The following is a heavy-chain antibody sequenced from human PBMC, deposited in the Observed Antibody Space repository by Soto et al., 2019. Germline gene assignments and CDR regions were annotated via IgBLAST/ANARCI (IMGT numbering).Heavy chain of an antibody. CDR3: ARTRMTTGTYGFDY. D-gene: IGHD4-17*01. Sequence: QVQLVESGGGVVQPGRSLRLSCAASGFTFSSYAMHWVRQAPGKGLEWVAVISYDGSNKYYADSVKGRFTISRDNSKNTLYLQMNSLRAEDTAVYYCARTRMTTGTYGFDYWGQGTLVTVSS. CDR2: ISYDGSNK. V-gene: IGHV3-30-3*01. CDR1: GFTFSSYA. J-gene: IGHJ4*02.